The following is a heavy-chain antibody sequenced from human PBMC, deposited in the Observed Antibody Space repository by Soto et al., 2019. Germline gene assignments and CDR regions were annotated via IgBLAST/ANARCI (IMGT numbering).Heavy chain of an antibody. V-gene: IGHV3-7*01. J-gene: IGHJ6*03. Sequence: GGSLRLSCAASGFTFSSYWMSWVRQAPGKGLEWVANIKQDGSEKYYVDSVKGRFTISRDNAKNLLYLQMNSLRAEDTAVYYCAREGERADTAMVYYYYYYMDVWGKGTTVTVSS. CDR3: AREGERADTAMVYYYYYYMDV. D-gene: IGHD5-18*01. CDR2: IKQDGSEK. CDR1: GFTFSSYW.